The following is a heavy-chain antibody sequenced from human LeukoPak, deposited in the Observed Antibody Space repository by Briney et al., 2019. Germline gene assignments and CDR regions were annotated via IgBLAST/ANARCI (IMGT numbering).Heavy chain of an antibody. D-gene: IGHD5-24*01. CDR2: INHSGST. CDR1: GGSFSGYY. CDR3: ARGSLRDGYTI. J-gene: IGHJ4*02. Sequence: SETLSLTCAVYGGSFSGYYWSWIRQPPGKGLEWIGEINHSGSTNYNPSLKSRVTISVDTSKNQFSLKLSSVTAADTAVYYCARGSLRDGYTIWGQGTLVTVSS. V-gene: IGHV4-34*01.